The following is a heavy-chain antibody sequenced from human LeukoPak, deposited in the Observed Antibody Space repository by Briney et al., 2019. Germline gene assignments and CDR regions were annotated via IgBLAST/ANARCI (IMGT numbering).Heavy chain of an antibody. J-gene: IGHJ4*02. Sequence: SETLSLTCSVSGGSIRSTTYYWGWIRQPPGKGLEWIGSIYYSGNTYYSPSLMSRITISVDTSKNQFSLILRSVTAADTAVYYCARAPHFFDTSGSRYYFDYWGQGALVTVSS. CDR3: ARAPHFFDTSGSRYYFDY. CDR2: IYYSGNT. D-gene: IGHD3-22*01. CDR1: GGSIRSTTYY. V-gene: IGHV4-39*07.